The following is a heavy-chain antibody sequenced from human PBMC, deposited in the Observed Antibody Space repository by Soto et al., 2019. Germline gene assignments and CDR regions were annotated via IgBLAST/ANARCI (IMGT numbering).Heavy chain of an antibody. Sequence: PSETLSLTCTVSGGSISSSSYYWGWIRQPPGKGLEWIGSIYYSGSTYYNPSLKSRVTISVDTSKNRFSLKLSSVTAADTAVYYCASFYDYIWGSYRPDPFDYWGQGTLVTVSS. V-gene: IGHV4-39*01. J-gene: IGHJ4*02. CDR2: IYYSGST. CDR3: ASFYDYIWGSYRPDPFDY. CDR1: GGSISSSSYY. D-gene: IGHD3-16*02.